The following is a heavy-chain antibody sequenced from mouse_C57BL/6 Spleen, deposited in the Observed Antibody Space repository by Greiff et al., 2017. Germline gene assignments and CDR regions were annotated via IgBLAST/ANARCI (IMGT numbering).Heavy chain of an antibody. Sequence: QVQLKQSGPGLVQPSQSLSITCTVSGFSLTSYGVHWVRQSPGQGLEWLGVIWRGGSTDYNAAFISRLSISKDNSKSQVFFKMNSLQAADTAIYYCARKDDYDENYAMDYWGQGTSVTVSS. D-gene: IGHD2-4*01. CDR1: GFSLTSYG. CDR3: ARKDDYDENYAMDY. V-gene: IGHV2-2*01. J-gene: IGHJ4*01. CDR2: IWRGGST.